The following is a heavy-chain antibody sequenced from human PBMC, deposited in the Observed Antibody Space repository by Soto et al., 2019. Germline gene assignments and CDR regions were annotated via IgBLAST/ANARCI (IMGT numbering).Heavy chain of an antibody. J-gene: IGHJ6*02. CDR2: KYYSGAT. V-gene: IGHV4-30-4*01. Sequence: TLALTFTVSGGSIKSAYYWAWFRQFPGGGLQWMGYKYYSGATDSDPSLERRVSFSVDMSKNQFSLNLTSVTVADTAVHYCARRRHNYFYYGLDVWGQGIPVTVSS. CDR1: GGSIKSAYY. CDR3: ARRRHNYFYYGLDV.